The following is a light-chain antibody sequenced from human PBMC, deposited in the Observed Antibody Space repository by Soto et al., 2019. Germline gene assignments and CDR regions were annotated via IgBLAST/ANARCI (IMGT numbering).Light chain of an antibody. CDR1: QSVRTN. Sequence: EVMMTQFPDTVSVTPGETVTLSCGASQSVRTNLAWYQQRPGQAPRLLIHYSSTRASDIPARFSGSGSGTNFTLAFSSLQSEDFAVYYCQQYAYWPETFGQGTKVEIK. V-gene: IGKV3D-15*01. CDR2: YSS. J-gene: IGKJ1*01. CDR3: QQYAYWPET.